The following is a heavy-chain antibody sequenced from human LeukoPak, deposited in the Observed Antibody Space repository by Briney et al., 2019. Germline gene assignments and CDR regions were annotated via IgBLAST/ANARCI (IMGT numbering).Heavy chain of an antibody. D-gene: IGHD3-22*01. Sequence: GGSLRLSCAASGFTFSDYWMSWARQAPGKGLEWVAVIKQDGSEKFYLDSVKGRFTISRDNAKNSLDLQLSSLRPEDTAVYYCAKGYYYDGGSFDYWGQGTLVTVSS. CDR1: GFTFSDYW. J-gene: IGHJ4*02. V-gene: IGHV3-7*03. CDR2: IKQDGSEK. CDR3: AKGYYYDGGSFDY.